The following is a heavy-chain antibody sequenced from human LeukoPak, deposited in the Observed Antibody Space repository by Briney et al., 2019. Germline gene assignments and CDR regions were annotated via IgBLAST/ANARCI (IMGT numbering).Heavy chain of an antibody. CDR1: GYTFTSYD. CDR3: ARIRGIAAAPTPGY. CDR2: MNPNSGNT. J-gene: IGHJ4*02. V-gene: IGHV1-8*01. D-gene: IGHD6-13*01. Sequence: ASVKVSCKASGYTFTSYDINWVRQATGQGLEWMGWMNPNSGNTGYAQKFQGRVTMTRNTSISTAYMELSSLRFEDTAVYYCARIRGIAAAPTPGYWGQGTLVTVSS.